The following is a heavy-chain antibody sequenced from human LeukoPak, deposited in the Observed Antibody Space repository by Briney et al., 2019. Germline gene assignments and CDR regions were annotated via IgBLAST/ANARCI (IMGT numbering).Heavy chain of an antibody. Sequence: GGSLRLSCAASGFTFGSYAMSWVRQAPGKGLEWVSGINTNGGSTAYADSVKGRFTISRDNPRNTLYIQMNSLRAEDTALYYCAIMHPYYDGNGYWVQWGQGTLVTVSS. V-gene: IGHV3-23*01. D-gene: IGHD3-22*01. CDR3: AIMHPYYDGNGYWVQ. CDR2: INTNGGST. J-gene: IGHJ4*02. CDR1: GFTFGSYA.